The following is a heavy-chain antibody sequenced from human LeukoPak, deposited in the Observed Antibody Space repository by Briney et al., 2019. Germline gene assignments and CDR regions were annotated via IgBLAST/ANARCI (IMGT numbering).Heavy chain of an antibody. CDR3: ARGRLARSPYFDY. V-gene: IGHV4-59*01. D-gene: IGHD6-19*01. CDR2: IYYSGST. Sequence: SETLSLTCTVSGGSITTYYWSWIRQPPGKGLEWIGYIYYSGSTDYNPSLKSRVTISVETSKNQFSLNLSSVTAADTAVYYCARGRLARSPYFDYWGQGTLVTVSS. J-gene: IGHJ4*02. CDR1: GGSITTYY.